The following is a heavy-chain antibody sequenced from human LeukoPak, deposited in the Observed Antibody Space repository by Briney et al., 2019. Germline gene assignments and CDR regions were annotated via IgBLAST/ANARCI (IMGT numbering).Heavy chain of an antibody. V-gene: IGHV1-2*02. D-gene: IGHD3-3*01. CDR3: ARYLVTYYDFWPAYSTFGN. CDR1: GYTFTGYY. Sequence: AASVKVSCKASGYTFTGYYMHWVRQARGQGLEWMGWINPNSGGTNYAQKFEGRVTMTRDTSISTAYMELSRLRSDGTAVYYCARYLVTYYDFWPAYSTFGNWGQGTLVTVSS. J-gene: IGHJ4*02. CDR2: INPNSGGT.